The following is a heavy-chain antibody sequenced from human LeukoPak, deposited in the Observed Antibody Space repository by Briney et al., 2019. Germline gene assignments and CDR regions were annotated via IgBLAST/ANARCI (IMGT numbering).Heavy chain of an antibody. D-gene: IGHD4-17*01. J-gene: IGHJ4*02. CDR1: GGSISSYY. CDR3: ARTTVTTPWIGYFDY. V-gene: IGHV4-59*08. Sequence: SETLSLTCTVSGGSISSYYWSWVRQPPGKGLEWIGYIYYSGSTNYNPSLKSRVTISVDTSKNQFSLKLSSVTAADTAVYYCARTTVTTPWIGYFDYWGQGTLVTVSS. CDR2: IYYSGST.